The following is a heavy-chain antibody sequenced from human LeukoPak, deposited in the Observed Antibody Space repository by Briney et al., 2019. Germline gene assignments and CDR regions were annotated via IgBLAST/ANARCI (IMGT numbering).Heavy chain of an antibody. CDR3: AKGTGGSCYSALDY. CDR2: ISGSGGST. D-gene: IGHD2-15*01. J-gene: IGHJ4*02. Sequence: GGSLRLSCAASGFTFSSYAMIWVRQAPGKGLEWVSAISGSGGSTYYADSVKGRFTISRDNSKNTLYLQMNSLRAEDTALYYCAKGTGGSCYSALDYWNQGTLVTVSS. CDR1: GFTFSSYA. V-gene: IGHV3-23*01.